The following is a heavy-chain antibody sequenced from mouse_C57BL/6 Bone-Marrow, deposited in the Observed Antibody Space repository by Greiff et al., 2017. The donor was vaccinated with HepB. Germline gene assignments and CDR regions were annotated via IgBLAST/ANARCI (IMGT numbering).Heavy chain of an antibody. D-gene: IGHD1-1*01. J-gene: IGHJ2*01. V-gene: IGHV5-17*01. CDR1: GFTFSDYG. Sequence: EVKLVESGGGLVKPGGSLKLSCAASGFTFSDYGMHWVRQAPEKGLEWVAYISSGSSTIYYADTVKGRFTISRDNAKNTLFLQMTSLRYEETAMYYCATGYSYGSSYNYWGQGTPLTVSS. CDR2: ISSGSSTI. CDR3: ATGYSYGSSYNY.